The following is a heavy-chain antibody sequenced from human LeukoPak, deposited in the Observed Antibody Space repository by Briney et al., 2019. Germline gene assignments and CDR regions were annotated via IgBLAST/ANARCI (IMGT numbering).Heavy chain of an antibody. V-gene: IGHV3-23*01. Sequence: GGALRLSCAASGFTFSSYAMSWVRQAPGEGLEGVSSIGGCGGRTYYAKSVKGRCTISRGNSKNTLYLQMNSLRVEDPAVYFCADPPNADYWGQGTMVTVS. J-gene: IGHJ4*02. CDR3: ADPPNADY. CDR2: IGGCGGRT. CDR1: GFTFSSYA. D-gene: IGHD4/OR15-4a*01.